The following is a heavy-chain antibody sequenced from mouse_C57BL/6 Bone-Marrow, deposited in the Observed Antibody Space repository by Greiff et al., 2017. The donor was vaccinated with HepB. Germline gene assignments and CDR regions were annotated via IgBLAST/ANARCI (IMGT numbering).Heavy chain of an antibody. V-gene: IGHV5-9-1*02. CDR2: ISSGGDYI. D-gene: IGHD1-1*01. CDR1: GFTFSSYA. Sequence: EVNVVESEEGLVKPGGSLKLSCAASGFTFSSYAMSWVRQTPEKRLEWVAYISSGGDYIYYADTVKGRFTISRDNARNTLYLQMSSLKSEDTAMYYCTRGGITFDYWGQGNTLTVSS. J-gene: IGHJ2*01. CDR3: TRGGITFDY.